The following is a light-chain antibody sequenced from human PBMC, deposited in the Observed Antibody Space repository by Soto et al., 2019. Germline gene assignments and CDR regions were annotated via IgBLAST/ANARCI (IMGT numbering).Light chain of an antibody. CDR1: QFLSSY. CDR2: DTS. V-gene: IGKV3-11*01. Sequence: EVVLKQAPAPLSLAPGERATLSSRASQFLSSYLAWYQQKPGQPPRLLIYDTSNRATGIPARFSGSRSGTDFTLTIRSLEPEDFGVYFCHQRNKFGQGTLPEIK. J-gene: IGKJ5*01. CDR3: HQRNK.